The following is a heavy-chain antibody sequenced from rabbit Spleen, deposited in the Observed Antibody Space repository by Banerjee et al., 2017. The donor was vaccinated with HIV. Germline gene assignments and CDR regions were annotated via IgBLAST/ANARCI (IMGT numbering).Heavy chain of an antibody. CDR2: IRTGTGVT. V-gene: IGHV1S45*01. Sequence: QEQLEESGGGLVKPEGSLTLTCTASGFSFSRNYYMCWVRQAPGKGLEWIGCIRTGTGVTYYATWAKGRFTISKTSSTTVTLQMTSLTAADTATYFCARDNSDSGYGWLDLWGQGTLVTVS. J-gene: IGHJ5*01. D-gene: IGHD1-1*01. CDR3: ARDNSDSGYGWLDL. CDR1: GFSFSRNYY.